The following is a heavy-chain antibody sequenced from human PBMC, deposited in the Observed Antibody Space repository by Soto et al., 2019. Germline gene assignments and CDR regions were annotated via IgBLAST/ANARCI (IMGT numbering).Heavy chain of an antibody. CDR1: GVSFNNNG. Sequence: GASVKVSCKTSGVSFNNNGIGWVRQAPGHGLEWMGGVSPPFRTSNYARKFQGRISITADASTGTVNMELSSLTSEDTAQYYCARVLYYGSGSYSPYGMDVWGQGTTVTVSS. J-gene: IGHJ6*02. V-gene: IGHV1-69*13. CDR3: ARVLYYGSGSYSPYGMDV. D-gene: IGHD3-10*01. CDR2: VSPPFRTS.